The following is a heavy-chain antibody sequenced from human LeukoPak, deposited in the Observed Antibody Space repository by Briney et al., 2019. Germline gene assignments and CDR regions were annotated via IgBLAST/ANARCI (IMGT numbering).Heavy chain of an antibody. V-gene: IGHV1-8*01. J-gene: IGHJ6*03. D-gene: IGHD2-2*01. CDR3: ARKIASTRLGVRYYYMDV. CDR2: MNPKSGNT. Sequence: APVKVSCKASGYTFISYDIDWLRQATGQGLEWMGYMNPKSGNTDYVQNFQGRVTMTRDTSITTAYMELSGLRSEDTAVYYCARKIASTRLGVRYYYMDVWGEGTTVTISS. CDR1: GYTFISYD.